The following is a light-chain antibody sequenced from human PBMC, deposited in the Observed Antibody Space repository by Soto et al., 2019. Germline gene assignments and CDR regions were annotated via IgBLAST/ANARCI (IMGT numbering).Light chain of an antibody. CDR2: AAS. CDR1: QSISNH. Sequence: DIHMTHSPSSLSASVEDRVIITCRASQSISNHLNWYQQKPGKAPKLLIFAASSLQSGVPSRFSGSRSGQDFTLTISSLQPEDFATYYCQQSYSSPPTFGQGTKVDIX. J-gene: IGKJ1*01. CDR3: QQSYSSPPT. V-gene: IGKV1-39*01.